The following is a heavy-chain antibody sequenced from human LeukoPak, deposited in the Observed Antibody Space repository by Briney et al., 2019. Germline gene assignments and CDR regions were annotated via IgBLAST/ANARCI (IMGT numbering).Heavy chain of an antibody. CDR3: GSGYDIDY. D-gene: IGHD2-2*01. V-gene: IGHV3-48*03. Sequence: GGSLRLSCAASGFTFSSYEMNWVRQAPGKGLEWVSYISRSGSTIYYADSVKGRFTISRDNAKNSLYLQMSSLRAEDTAVYYCGSGYDIDYWGQGILVTVPP. CDR1: GFTFSSYE. J-gene: IGHJ4*02. CDR2: ISRSGSTI.